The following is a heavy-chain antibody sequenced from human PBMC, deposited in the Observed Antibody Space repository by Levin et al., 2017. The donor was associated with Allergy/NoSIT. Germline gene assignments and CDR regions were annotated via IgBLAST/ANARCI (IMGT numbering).Heavy chain of an antibody. CDR3: ARDRGYYYYYYGMDV. CDR2: ISSSGSTI. D-gene: IGHD3-10*01. CDR1: GFTFSDYY. Sequence: SCAASGFTFSDYYMSWIRQAPGKGLEWVSYISSSGSTIYYADSVKGRFTISRDNAKNSLYLQMNSLRAEDTAVYYCARDRGYYYYYYGMDVWGQGTTVTVSS. J-gene: IGHJ6*02. V-gene: IGHV3-11*01.